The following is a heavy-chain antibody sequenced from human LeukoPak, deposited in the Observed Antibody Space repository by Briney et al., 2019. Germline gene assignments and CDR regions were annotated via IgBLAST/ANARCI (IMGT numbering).Heavy chain of an antibody. D-gene: IGHD3-3*01. J-gene: IGHJ6*03. CDR3: ARAMYYDFWSGYYSEYYHYYYMDV. Sequence: PGGSLRLSCAASGFTFNSYEMNWVRQAPGKGLEWISYMSNSGSTIYYADSVKGRFTISRDNAKNSLYLQMNSLRAEDTAVYYCARAMYYDFWSGYYSEYYHYYYMDVWGKGTTVTVPS. CDR2: MSNSGSTI. V-gene: IGHV3-48*03. CDR1: GFTFNSYE.